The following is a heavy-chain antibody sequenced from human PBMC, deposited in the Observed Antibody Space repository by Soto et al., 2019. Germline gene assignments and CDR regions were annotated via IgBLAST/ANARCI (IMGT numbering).Heavy chain of an antibody. CDR1: GFSISSSNL. V-gene: IGHV4-4*02. CDR3: ARDQKARWFDP. Sequence: PSETLSLTCAVSGFSISSSNLWSWVRQPPGKGLEWIGEIYHSGSTNYNPSLKSRVTISVDKSKNQFSPKLSSVTAADTAVYYCARDQKARWFDPWGQGTLVTVSS. CDR2: IYHSGST. J-gene: IGHJ5*02.